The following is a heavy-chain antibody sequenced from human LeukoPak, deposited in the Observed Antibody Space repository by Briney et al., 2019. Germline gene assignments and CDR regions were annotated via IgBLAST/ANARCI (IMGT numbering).Heavy chain of an antibody. J-gene: IGHJ6*04. Sequence: GGSLRLSYAASGFTFSNYAMHWVRQAPGKGLEWIAVISYDGSNKYYADSVKGRFTISRDNSKNTLYLQMNSLRAEDTAVYYCARAPPIGSSTILDYYYYGMDVWGKGTTVTVSS. V-gene: IGHV3-30-3*01. CDR3: ARAPPIGSSTILDYYYYGMDV. CDR1: GFTFSNYA. D-gene: IGHD2-2*01. CDR2: ISYDGSNK.